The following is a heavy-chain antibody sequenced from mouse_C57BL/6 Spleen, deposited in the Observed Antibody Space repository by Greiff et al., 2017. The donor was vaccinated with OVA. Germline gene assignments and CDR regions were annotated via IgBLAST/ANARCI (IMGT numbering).Heavy chain of an antibody. J-gene: IGHJ3*01. CDR3: ARGVTGTVFAY. CDR2: IDPANGNT. V-gene: IGHV14-3*01. D-gene: IGHD4-1*01. Sequence: EVQLQQSVAELVRPGASVKLSCTASGFTIKNTYMHWVKQRPEQGLEWIGRIDPANGNTKYAPKFQGKATITADTSSNTAYLQLSSLTSEDTAIYYCARGVTGTVFAYWGQGTLVTVSA. CDR1: GFTIKNTY.